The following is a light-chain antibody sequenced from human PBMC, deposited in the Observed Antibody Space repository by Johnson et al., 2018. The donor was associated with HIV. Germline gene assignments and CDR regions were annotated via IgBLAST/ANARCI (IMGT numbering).Light chain of an antibody. Sequence: QSVLTQPPSVSAAPGQNITISCSGSISNIGTNFISWYQQLPGTAPKIIIYDNNKRPSWIPDRFSGSKSGTSATLGITGLQTGDEADYYCGTWNSSLSGLYVFGTGTTVTVL. CDR1: ISNIGTNF. J-gene: IGLJ1*01. CDR2: DNN. CDR3: GTWNSSLSGLYV. V-gene: IGLV1-51*01.